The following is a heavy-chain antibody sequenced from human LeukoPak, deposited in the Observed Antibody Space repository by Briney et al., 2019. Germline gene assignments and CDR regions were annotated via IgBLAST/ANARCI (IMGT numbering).Heavy chain of an antibody. CDR3: ARAPNSGSYSYFDY. CDR1: GYTFTSYG. Sequence: ASVTVSCKASGYTFTSYGISWVRQAPGQGLEWMGWINAYNGNTNYTQKLQGRVTMTTDTSTSTAYMELRSLRSDDTAVYYCARAPNSGSYSYFDYWGQGTLVTVSS. CDR2: INAYNGNT. V-gene: IGHV1-18*01. J-gene: IGHJ4*02. D-gene: IGHD1-26*01.